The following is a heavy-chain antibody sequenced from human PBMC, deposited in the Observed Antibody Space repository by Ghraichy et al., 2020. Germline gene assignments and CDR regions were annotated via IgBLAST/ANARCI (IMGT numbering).Heavy chain of an antibody. D-gene: IGHD1-26*01. V-gene: IGHV4-4*01. CDR1: GGSISSSHW. CDR2: IYHSGST. J-gene: IGHJ4*02. CDR3: ARGGIGRILEY. Sequence: SETLSLTCTVSGGSISSSHWWSWVRQPPGKGLEWIGEIYHSGSTNYNPSLESRVTISIDNSDNHFSLELTSVTAADTAVYWCARGGIGRILEYWGQGTLVTVSS.